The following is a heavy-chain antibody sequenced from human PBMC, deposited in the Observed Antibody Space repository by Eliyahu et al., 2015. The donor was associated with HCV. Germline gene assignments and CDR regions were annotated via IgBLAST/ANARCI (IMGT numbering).Heavy chain of an antibody. D-gene: IGHD3-3*01. CDR1: GYTFTSYG. J-gene: IGHJ4*02. CDR2: ISAFNGNT. Sequence: QVQLVQSGAEVKKPGASVKVSCXASGYTFTSYGXXWVRXAPGQGPEWMGWISAFNGNTNYAQKXQDRVTMTTDTXTSTAYMELRSLRSDDTAVYYCXRGGAYYDFWSGYYNQYYFDYWGQGTLVTVSS. V-gene: IGHV1-18*04. CDR3: XRGGAYYDFWSGYYNQYYFDY.